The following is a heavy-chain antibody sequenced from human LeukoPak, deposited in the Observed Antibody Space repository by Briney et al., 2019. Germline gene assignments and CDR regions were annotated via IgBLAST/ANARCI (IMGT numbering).Heavy chain of an antibody. CDR2: IYTSGST. CDR1: GGSISSSSYY. D-gene: IGHD3-10*01. Sequence: SETLSLTCTVSGGSISSSSYYWGWIRQPAGKGLEWIGRIYTSGSTNYNPSLKSRVTMSVDTSKNQFSLKLSSVTAADTAVYYCARVRGSMWGDAFDIWGQGTMVTVSS. CDR3: ARVRGSMWGDAFDI. V-gene: IGHV4-61*02. J-gene: IGHJ3*02.